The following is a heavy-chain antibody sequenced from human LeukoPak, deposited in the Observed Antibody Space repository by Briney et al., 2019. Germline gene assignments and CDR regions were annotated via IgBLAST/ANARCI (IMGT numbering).Heavy chain of an antibody. D-gene: IGHD3-16*01. V-gene: IGHV4-34*01. Sequence: SETLSLTCAVYGGSFSGYYWSWIRQPPGKGLEWIGEINHSGSTNYNPSLKSRVTISVDTSKNQFSLKLSSVTAADTAVYYCARRQIYGYWGQGTLVTVSS. CDR1: GGSFSGYY. J-gene: IGHJ4*02. CDR2: INHSGST. CDR3: ARRQIYGY.